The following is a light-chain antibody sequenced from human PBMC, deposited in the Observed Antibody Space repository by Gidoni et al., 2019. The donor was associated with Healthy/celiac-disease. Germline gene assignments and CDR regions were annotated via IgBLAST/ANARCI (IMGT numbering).Light chain of an antibody. CDR1: QSISSY. CDR3: QPRYSTPLT. Sequence: DIQMTQSPSSLSASVGDRGTITYRASQSISSYLNWYQQQPGKAPKLLIYAASSLQSGVPSRFRGSGSGTYFPLTISSLQPEDFANYCCQPRYSTPLTFGGGTKVEIK. V-gene: IGKV1-39*01. CDR2: AAS. J-gene: IGKJ4*01.